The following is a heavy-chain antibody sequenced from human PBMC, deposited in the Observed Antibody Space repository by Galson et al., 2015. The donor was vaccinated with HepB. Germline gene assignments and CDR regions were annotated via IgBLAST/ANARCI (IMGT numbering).Heavy chain of an antibody. V-gene: IGHV3-23*01. D-gene: IGHD6-19*01. CDR1: GFSVSGNY. J-gene: IGHJ4*02. CDR3: AKGPNDTSGWYVMIDY. CDR2: ISGSGGST. Sequence: SLRLSCAASGFSVSGNYMSWVRQAPGKGLEWVSAISGSGGSTYYADSVKGRFTISRDNSKNTLYLQMNSLRAEDTAVYYCAKGPNDTSGWYVMIDYWGQGALVTVSS.